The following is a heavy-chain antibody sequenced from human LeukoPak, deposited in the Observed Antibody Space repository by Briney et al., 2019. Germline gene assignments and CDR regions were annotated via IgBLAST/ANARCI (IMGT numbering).Heavy chain of an antibody. CDR3: ARGFVVVPAAMHNWFDP. D-gene: IGHD2-2*01. CDR1: GGSISSSNW. V-gene: IGHV4-4*02. Sequence: SGTLSLTCAVSGGSISSSNWWSWVRQPPGKGLEWIGEIYHSGSTNYNPSLKSRVTISVDKSKNQFSLKLSSVTAADTAVYYCARGFVVVPAAMHNWFDPWGQGTLVTVSS. J-gene: IGHJ5*02. CDR2: IYHSGST.